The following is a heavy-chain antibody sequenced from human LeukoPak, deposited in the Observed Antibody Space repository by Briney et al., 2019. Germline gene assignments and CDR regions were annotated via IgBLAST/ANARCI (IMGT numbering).Heavy chain of an antibody. Sequence: GGSLRLSCTASGFTFGDYAMSWVRRAPGKGLEWVGFIRSKAYGGTTEYAASVKGRFTISRDDSKSIAYLQMNSLKTEDTAVYYCTAGVATVTFDYWGQGTLVTVSS. CDR2: IRSKAYGGTT. V-gene: IGHV3-49*04. CDR1: GFTFGDYA. D-gene: IGHD5-12*01. CDR3: TAGVATVTFDY. J-gene: IGHJ4*02.